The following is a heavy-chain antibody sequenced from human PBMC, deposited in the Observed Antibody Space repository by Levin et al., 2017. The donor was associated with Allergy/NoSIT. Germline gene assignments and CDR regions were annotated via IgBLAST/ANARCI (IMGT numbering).Heavy chain of an antibody. CDR3: ATTEVRGVLYYYYYMDV. CDR1: GYTFPNFW. Sequence: GESLKISCKGSGYTFPNFWISWLRQLPGKGLEWLGKIDPSASFTPYTPSFQVHVTISADNSISTPSFQWTSLRASDSAMYYCATTEVRGVLYYYYYMDVWGKGTTVTVSS. J-gene: IGHJ6*03. CDR2: IDPSASFT. D-gene: IGHD3-10*01. V-gene: IGHV5-10-1*01.